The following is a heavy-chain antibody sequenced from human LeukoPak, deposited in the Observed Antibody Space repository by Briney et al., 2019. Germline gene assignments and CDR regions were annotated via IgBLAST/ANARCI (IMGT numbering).Heavy chain of an antibody. J-gene: IGHJ4*02. CDR1: GFTFSSYE. V-gene: IGHV4-39*01. CDR2: IYYSGST. D-gene: IGHD1-26*01. CDR3: ARLVDVVGATS. Sequence: PGGSLRLSCAASGFTFSSYEMNWIRQPPGKGLEWIGSIYYSGSTYYNPSLKSRVTISVDTSKNQFSLKLSSVTAADTAVYYCARLVDVVGATSWGQGTLVTVSS.